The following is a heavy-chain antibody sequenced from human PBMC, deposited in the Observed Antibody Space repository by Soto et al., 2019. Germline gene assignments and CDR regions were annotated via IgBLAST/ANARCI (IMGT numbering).Heavy chain of an antibody. Sequence: PGGSLRLSCAASAFTFSSYAISWVRHAPGNALEWVSAISGSGGSTYYADSVKGRFTISRDNSKNTLYLQMNSLRAEDTAVYYCAKGPAYYDVWRGYYEGALPIWGQGTMVTVSS. V-gene: IGHV3-23*01. J-gene: IGHJ3*02. CDR2: ISGSGGST. D-gene: IGHD3-3*01. CDR3: AKGPAYYDVWRGYYEGALPI. CDR1: AFTFSSYA.